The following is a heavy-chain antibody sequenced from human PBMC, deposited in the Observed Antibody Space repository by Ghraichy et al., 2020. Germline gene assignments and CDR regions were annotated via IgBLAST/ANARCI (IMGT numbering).Heavy chain of an antibody. CDR1: GFTFSSYW. Sequence: GGSLRLSCAASGFTFSSYWMTWVRQTPGKGLEWVANIKQDGSGKYYVDSVKGRFTISRDNAKNSLYLQMNSLRAKDTAVYYCASYSDAWYAASWGQGTLVTVSS. J-gene: IGHJ4*02. CDR3: ASYSDAWYAAS. V-gene: IGHV3-7*03. D-gene: IGHD6-19*01. CDR2: IKQDGSGK.